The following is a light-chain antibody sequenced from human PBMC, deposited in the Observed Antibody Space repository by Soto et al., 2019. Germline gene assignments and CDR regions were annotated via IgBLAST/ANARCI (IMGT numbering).Light chain of an antibody. Sequence: EVVLTQSPGTLSLSPGERVTLSCRASQSISNNYLAWFQQKPGQAPSLLIYGASTRPTGVPDRFSGSGSGTDFTLTITRVEPEDLGVYFCQQYGDSVWTFGQGTKVE. V-gene: IGKV3-20*01. J-gene: IGKJ1*01. CDR1: QSISNNY. CDR2: GAS. CDR3: QQYGDSVWT.